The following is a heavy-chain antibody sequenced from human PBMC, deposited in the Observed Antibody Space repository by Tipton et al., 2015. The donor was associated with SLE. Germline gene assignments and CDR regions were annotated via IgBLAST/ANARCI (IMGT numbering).Heavy chain of an antibody. D-gene: IGHD3-10*01. J-gene: IGHJ5*02. CDR2: IYYSGST. V-gene: IGHV4-39*07. Sequence: TLSLTCTVSGGSISSSSYYWGWICQPPGKGLEWIWSIYYSGSTYYNPSLKSRVTISVDTSKNQFSLKLSSVTAADTAVYYFAGITMVQGVTPWGQGTLVTVSS. CDR3: AGITMVQGVTP. CDR1: GGSISSSSYY.